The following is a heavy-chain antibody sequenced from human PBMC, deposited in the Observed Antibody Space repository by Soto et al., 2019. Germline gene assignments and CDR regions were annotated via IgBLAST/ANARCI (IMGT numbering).Heavy chain of an antibody. V-gene: IGHV4-39*01. Sequence: QVQLQESGPRLMKPSETLSLTCSVSGASIINGGYYWAWIRQSPGEGLGWIGSMLYTGNTFYKPSLRSRVTISADTSKNQFSLRLDSVTATDSAIYYCTRHAPYDGFDYWGQGTLLSVSS. CDR2: MLYTGNT. D-gene: IGHD3-3*01. CDR1: GASIINGGYY. CDR3: TRHAPYDGFDY. J-gene: IGHJ4*02.